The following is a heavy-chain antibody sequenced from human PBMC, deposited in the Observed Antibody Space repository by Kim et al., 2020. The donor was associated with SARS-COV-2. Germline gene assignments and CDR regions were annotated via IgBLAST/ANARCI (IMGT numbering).Heavy chain of an antibody. CDR1: GGSISSGSYY. CDR2: IYTSGST. V-gene: IGHV4-61*02. D-gene: IGHD2-15*01. CDR3: ARAFRLYCSGGSCYYFDY. Sequence: SETLSLTCTVSGGSISSGSYYWSWIRQPAGKGLEWIGRIYTSGSTNYNPSLKSRVTISVDTSKNQFSLKLSSVTAADTAVYYCARAFRLYCSGGSCYYFDYWGQGTLVTVSS. J-gene: IGHJ4*02.